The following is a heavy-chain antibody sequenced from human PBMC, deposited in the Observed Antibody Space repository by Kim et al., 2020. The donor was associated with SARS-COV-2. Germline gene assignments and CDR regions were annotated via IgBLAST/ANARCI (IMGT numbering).Heavy chain of an antibody. J-gene: IGHJ3*01. D-gene: IGHD1-1*01. Sequence: ASVKVSCKASGYTFTTYAIHWVRQAPGQRLEWMGWVNGGNGKTEYSQKFQGRVTMTRDTSASTAYMELSSVRSEDTAIYYCATHAGGSRTTYAFDLWGQGTKVIVSS. CDR2: VNGGNGKT. V-gene: IGHV1-3*01. CDR1: GYTFTTYA. CDR3: ATHAGGSRTTYAFDL.